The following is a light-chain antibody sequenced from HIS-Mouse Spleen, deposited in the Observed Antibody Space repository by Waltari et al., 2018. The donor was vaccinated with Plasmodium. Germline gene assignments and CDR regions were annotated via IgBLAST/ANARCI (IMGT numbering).Light chain of an antibody. J-gene: IGLJ2*01. CDR3: SSYAGSNNLV. V-gene: IGLV2-8*01. CDR1: SSDVGGYNY. Sequence: QSALPPPPSASGSPGQSVTISCPGTSSDVGGYNYVPWSQQHPGKAPKLMIYEVSKRPSGVPDRFSGSKSGNTASLTVSGLQAEDEADYYCSSYAGSNNLVFGGGTKLTVL. CDR2: EVS.